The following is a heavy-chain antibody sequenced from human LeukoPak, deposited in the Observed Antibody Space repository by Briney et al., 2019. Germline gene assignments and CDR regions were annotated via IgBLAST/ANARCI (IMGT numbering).Heavy chain of an antibody. CDR3: ARDGGYCSSTSCYPIPFDY. J-gene: IGHJ4*02. Sequence: PGGSLRLSCAASGFTFSSYSTNWVRQAPGKGLEWVSYISSSSSTIYYADSVKGRFTISRDNAKNSLYLQMNSLRAEDTAVYYCARDGGYCSSTSCYPIPFDYWGQGTLVTVSS. CDR2: ISSSSSTI. V-gene: IGHV3-48*01. CDR1: GFTFSSYS. D-gene: IGHD2-2*01.